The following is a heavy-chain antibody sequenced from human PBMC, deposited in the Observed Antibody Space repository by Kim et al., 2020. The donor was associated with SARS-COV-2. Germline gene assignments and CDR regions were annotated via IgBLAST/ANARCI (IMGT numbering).Heavy chain of an antibody. CDR3: TKGADYGSGSYKDWFDP. Sequence: GKSRFTMSRDNSKNSLSLQMNSLRAEDTAVYYCTKGADYGSGSYKDWFDPWGQGTLVTVSS. J-gene: IGHJ5*02. V-gene: IGHV3-23*01. D-gene: IGHD3-10*01.